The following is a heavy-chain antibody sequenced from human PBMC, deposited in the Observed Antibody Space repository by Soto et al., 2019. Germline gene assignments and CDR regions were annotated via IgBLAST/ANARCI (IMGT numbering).Heavy chain of an antibody. J-gene: IGHJ5*02. CDR1: GGSVSSGTYF. CDR3: ARRNSGCNWLDP. CDR2: ISYSGST. V-gene: IGHV4-61*01. D-gene: IGHD2-15*01. Sequence: SETLSLTCTVSGGSVSSGTYFWTWIRQPPGKGLEWIGYISYSGSTNYNPSLKSRVTISADTSKNQFSLKLNSVTAADTAVYYCARRNSGCNWLDPWGQGTVVTVSS.